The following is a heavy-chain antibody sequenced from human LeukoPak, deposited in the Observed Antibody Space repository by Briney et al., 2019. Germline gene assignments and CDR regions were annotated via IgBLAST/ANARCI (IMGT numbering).Heavy chain of an antibody. CDR1: GGTFISYG. CDR3: AREYYYDSSGYTLWFDP. V-gene: IGHV1-69*06. J-gene: IGHJ5*02. D-gene: IGHD3-22*01. CDR2: IIPIFGTS. Sequence: GASVKVSCKASGGTFISYGFSWVRQAPGQGLEWMGRIIPIFGTSNYAQKFQGRVTITRDKSTNTAYMELNSLTSEDTALYYCAREYYYDSSGYTLWFDPWGQGTLVTVSS.